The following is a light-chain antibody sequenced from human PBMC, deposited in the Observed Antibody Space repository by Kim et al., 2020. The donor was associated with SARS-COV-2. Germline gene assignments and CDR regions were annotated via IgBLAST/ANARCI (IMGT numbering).Light chain of an antibody. V-gene: IGKV3-20*01. CDR2: GAS. J-gene: IGKJ2*01. CDR3: QQYGSSSYT. CDR1: QSVSSSY. Sequence: LSPGERATLPCRASQSVSSSYLAGYQQKPGQAPRLLIYGASSRATGIPDRFSGSGSGTDFTLTISRLEPEDFAVYYCQQYGSSSYTFGQGTKLEI.